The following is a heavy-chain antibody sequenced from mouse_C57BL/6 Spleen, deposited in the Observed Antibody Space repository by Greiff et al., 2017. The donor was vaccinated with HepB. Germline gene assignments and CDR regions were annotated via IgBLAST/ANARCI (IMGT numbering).Heavy chain of an antibody. V-gene: IGHV1-82*01. CDR2: IYPGDGDT. Sequence: QVQLKESGPELVKPGASVKISCKASGYAFSSSWMNWVKQRPGKGLEWIGRIYPGDGDTNYNGKFKGKATLTADKSSSTAYMQLSSLTSEDSAVYFCARYDYDRYWYFDVWGTGTTVTVSS. D-gene: IGHD2-4*01. CDR3: ARYDYDRYWYFDV. CDR1: GYAFSSSW. J-gene: IGHJ1*03.